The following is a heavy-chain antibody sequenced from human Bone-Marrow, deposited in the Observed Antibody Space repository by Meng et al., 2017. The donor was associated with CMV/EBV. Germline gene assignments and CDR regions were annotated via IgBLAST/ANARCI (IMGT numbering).Heavy chain of an antibody. V-gene: IGHV3-23*01. J-gene: IGHJ5*02. CDR3: VRDVGQPGEGNTWYKWYDP. CDR2: ISHDGSRT. CDR1: GFTFSSYA. Sequence: GGSLRLSCAASGFTFSSYAMSWVRQAPGKGLMWISDISHDGSRTAYADSVKGRFTISRDNAKNTLYLQMNRLRAEDTAVYYCVRDVGQPGEGNTWYKWYDPWGQGTLVTVSS. D-gene: IGHD6-13*01.